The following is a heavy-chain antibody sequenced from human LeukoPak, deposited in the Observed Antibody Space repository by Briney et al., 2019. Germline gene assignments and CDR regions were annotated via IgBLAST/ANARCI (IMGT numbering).Heavy chain of an antibody. V-gene: IGHV4-30-4*01. Sequence: SETLSLTCTVSGGSISSGDYYWSWIRQPPGKGLEWIGYIYYSGSTYYNPSLKSRVTISVDTSKNQFSLKLSSVTAADTAVYYCARDETGTTGWFDPWGQGTLVTVSS. CDR3: ARDETGTTGWFDP. J-gene: IGHJ5*02. CDR1: GGSISSGDYY. D-gene: IGHD1-14*01. CDR2: IYYSGST.